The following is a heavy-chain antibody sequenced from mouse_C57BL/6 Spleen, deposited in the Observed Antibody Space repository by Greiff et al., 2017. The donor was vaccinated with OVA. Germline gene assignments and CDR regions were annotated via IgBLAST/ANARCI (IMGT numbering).Heavy chain of an antibody. CDR1: GYTFTDYN. J-gene: IGHJ1*03. Sequence: EVKVVESGPELVKPGASVKIPCKASGYTFTDYNMDWVKQSHGKSLEWIGDINPNNGGTIYNQKFKGKATLTVDKSSSTAYMELRSLTSEDTAVYYCARSSYGYDVNWYFDVWGTGTTVTVSS. V-gene: IGHV1-18*01. CDR3: ARSSYGYDVNWYFDV. D-gene: IGHD2-2*01. CDR2: INPNNGGT.